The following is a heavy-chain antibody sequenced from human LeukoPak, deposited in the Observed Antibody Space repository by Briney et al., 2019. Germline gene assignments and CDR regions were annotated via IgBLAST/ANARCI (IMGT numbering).Heavy chain of an antibody. CDR2: IKQDGSEK. D-gene: IGHD4-11*01. Sequence: GGSLRLSCAASGFTFSDHYMDWVRQAPGKGLEWVANIKQDGSEKYYVDSVKGRFTISRDNAKNSLYLQMNSLRAEDTAVYYCARSPVTTGYYYYMDVWGKGTTVTVSS. J-gene: IGHJ6*03. CDR1: GFTFSDHY. V-gene: IGHV3-7*01. CDR3: ARSPVTTGYYYYMDV.